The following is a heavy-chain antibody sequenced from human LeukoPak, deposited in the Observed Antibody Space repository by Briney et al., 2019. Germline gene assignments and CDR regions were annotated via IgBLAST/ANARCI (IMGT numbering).Heavy chain of an antibody. CDR1: GFTFSTHA. D-gene: IGHD3-22*01. J-gene: IGHJ4*02. CDR2: ISGSGGST. Sequence: TGGSLRLSCAASGFTFSTHAMGWVRQAPGKGLEWVSGISGSGGSTYYADSVKGRFTISRDNSKNTLYLQMDSLRADDTAVYYCAKVPFSVYYDSTGYYYYFDYWGQGTLVTVSS. V-gene: IGHV3-23*01. CDR3: AKVPFSVYYDSTGYYYYFDY.